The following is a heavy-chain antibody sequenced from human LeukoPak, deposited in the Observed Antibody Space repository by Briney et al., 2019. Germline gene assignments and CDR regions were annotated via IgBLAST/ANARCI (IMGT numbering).Heavy chain of an antibody. CDR2: IWYDGSNK. V-gene: IGHV3-33*06. CDR1: GFTFSSYG. J-gene: IGHJ4*02. D-gene: IGHD3-22*01. CDR3: AKDNFGDSSGLDY. Sequence: GGSLRLSCAASGFTFSSYGMHWVRQAPGKGLEWVAVIWYDGSNKYYADSAKGRFTISRDNSKNTLYLQMNSLRAEDTAVYYCAKDNFGDSSGLDYWGQGTLVTVSS.